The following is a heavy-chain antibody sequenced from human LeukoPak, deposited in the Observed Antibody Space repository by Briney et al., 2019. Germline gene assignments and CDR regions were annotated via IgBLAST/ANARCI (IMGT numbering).Heavy chain of an antibody. V-gene: IGHV4-39*07. Sequence: SETLSLTCTVSGDSVSSSSYYWGWIRQPPGKGLEWIGSIYYSASTYYNPSLKSRVTISVDTSKNQFSLKLSSVTAADTAVYYCARGQWLVLGLWGQGTLVTVSS. CDR3: ARGQWLVLGL. CDR1: GDSVSSSSYY. CDR2: IYYSAST. D-gene: IGHD6-19*01. J-gene: IGHJ4*02.